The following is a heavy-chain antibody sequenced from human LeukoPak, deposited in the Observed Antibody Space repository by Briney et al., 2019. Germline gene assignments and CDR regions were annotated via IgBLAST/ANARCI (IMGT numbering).Heavy chain of an antibody. Sequence: PGGSLRLSCAASGFTFSNYAMAWVRQAPGKGLEWVSILSGSGGATYYADSVKGRFTISRDNSENTLFLQMNNLGAEDTALYYCAKKRVITTPDAIGWYFDLWGRGTLVTVSS. CDR3: AKKRVITTPDAIGWYFDL. J-gene: IGHJ2*01. D-gene: IGHD1-1*01. CDR1: GFTFSNYA. V-gene: IGHV3-23*01. CDR2: LSGSGGAT.